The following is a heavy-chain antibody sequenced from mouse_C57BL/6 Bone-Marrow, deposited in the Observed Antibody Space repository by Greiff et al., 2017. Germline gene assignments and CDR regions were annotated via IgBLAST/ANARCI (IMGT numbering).Heavy chain of an antibody. Sequence: QVQLQQSGAELARPGASVKLSCKASGYTFTSSGISWLKQRTGQGLEWIGEIYPRSGNTYYNEKFKGKDTLTADKSSSTAYMELRSLTSEDAAVYFCARALDGYDDFDYWGQGTTLTVSS. CDR3: ARALDGYDDFDY. CDR1: GYTFTSSG. CDR2: IYPRSGNT. D-gene: IGHD2-2*01. J-gene: IGHJ2*01. V-gene: IGHV1-81*01.